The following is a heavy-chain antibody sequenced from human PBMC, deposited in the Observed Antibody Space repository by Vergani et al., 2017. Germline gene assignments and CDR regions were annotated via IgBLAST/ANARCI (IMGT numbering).Heavy chain of an antibody. Sequence: QLQLQESGPGLVKPSETLSLTCTVSGGSINPSSSFWGWIRQSPGKGLEWIGSINYVGRTYYNPSLQSRATVSVDTSKNQFSLNLTSVTAADTAVYYCARGREDNWDFDLWGRGTLVTVSS. CDR3: ARGREDNWDFDL. CDR2: INYVGRT. CDR1: GGSINPSSSF. J-gene: IGHJ2*01. D-gene: IGHD3-10*01. V-gene: IGHV4-39*01.